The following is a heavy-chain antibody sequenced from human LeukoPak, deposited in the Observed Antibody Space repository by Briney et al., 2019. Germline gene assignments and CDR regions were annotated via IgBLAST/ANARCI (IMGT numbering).Heavy chain of an antibody. CDR1: GFTFSNYW. V-gene: IGHV3-74*01. CDR2: INSDGINT. Sequence: GGSLRLSCAASGFTFSNYWMHWVRQAPGKGLVWVSRINSDGINTSYADSVKGRFTISRDNSKNTLYLQMNSLRAEDTAVYYCAKDLDYYDSSGSLDYWGQGTLVTVSS. CDR3: AKDLDYYDSSGSLDY. J-gene: IGHJ4*02. D-gene: IGHD3-22*01.